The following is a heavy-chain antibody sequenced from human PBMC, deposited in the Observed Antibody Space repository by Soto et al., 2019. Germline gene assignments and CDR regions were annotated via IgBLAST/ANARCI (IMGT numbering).Heavy chain of an antibody. V-gene: IGHV4-4*07. CDR1: GDSVSGYY. CDR3: ARDDKGVSAAMLH. D-gene: IGHD2-2*01. Sequence: SETLSLTCTVSGDSVSGYYWYWIRQPAGRGLEWIGRMYTSGITNYSPSLKSRVTMSVDTSKNQFSLKLTSVTAADTAVYYCARDDKGVSAAMLHWGQGTLVTVSS. CDR2: MYTSGIT. J-gene: IGHJ4*02.